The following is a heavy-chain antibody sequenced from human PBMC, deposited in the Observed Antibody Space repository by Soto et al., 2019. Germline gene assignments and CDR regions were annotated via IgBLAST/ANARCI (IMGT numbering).Heavy chain of an antibody. CDR2: IHGSGSA. CDR3: ARSSHKESWFDP. CDR1: NGSISNFY. D-gene: IGHD6-13*01. V-gene: IGHV4-4*07. J-gene: IGHJ5*02. Sequence: QVQLQESGPGLAKPSETLSLTCTVSNGSISNFYWNWIQQSAGKGLEWIGRIHGSGSATYNPSLRSRVTMSVDTSKNQFSLKVNSVTGADTAVYYCARSSHKESWFDPWGQGTLVTVSS.